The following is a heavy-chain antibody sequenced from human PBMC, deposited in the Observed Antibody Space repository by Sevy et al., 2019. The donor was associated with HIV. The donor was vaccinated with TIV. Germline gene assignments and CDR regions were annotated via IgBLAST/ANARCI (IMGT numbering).Heavy chain of an antibody. CDR2: TYYRSKWHN. Sequence: QSQTLSLTCAISGDSVSSNSAAWNWIRQSPSRGLEWLGRTYYRSKWHNDYAVSVKSRITINPDTSKNQFSLQLNSVTPEDTAVYYCARGDYFGSGISNYYYYGMDVWGQGTTVTVSS. D-gene: IGHD3-10*01. V-gene: IGHV6-1*01. CDR3: ARGDYFGSGISNYYYYGMDV. J-gene: IGHJ6*02. CDR1: GDSVSSNSAA.